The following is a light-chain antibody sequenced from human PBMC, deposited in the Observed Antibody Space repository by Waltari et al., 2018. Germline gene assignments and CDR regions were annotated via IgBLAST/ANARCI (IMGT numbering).Light chain of an antibody. J-gene: IGKJ2*01. V-gene: IGKV4-1*01. CDR1: QTVLYSDNNNY. CDR2: WAA. Sequence: DIVMTQSPDSLAWSLGEKATLRGKSSQTVLYSDNNNYLGWYQQKPGQPPKVLIKWAATREPGVPDPFVGSGSGTDVTLTINSLQAEDVAVYYCQQYFGTPVTFGQRTSLEIK. CDR3: QQYFGTPVT.